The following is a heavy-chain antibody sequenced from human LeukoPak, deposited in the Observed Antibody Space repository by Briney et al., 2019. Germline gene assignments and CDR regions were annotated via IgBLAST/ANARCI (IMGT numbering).Heavy chain of an antibody. J-gene: IGHJ5*02. Sequence: ASVKVSCKVSGYTLTELSMHWVRQAPGKGLEWMGGFDPEDGETIYAQKFQGRVTITADESTSTAYMELSSLRSEDTAVYYCARMSGYCSGGSCYGNNWFDPWGQGTLVTVSS. D-gene: IGHD2-15*01. CDR2: FDPEDGET. CDR3: ARMSGYCSGGSCYGNNWFDP. CDR1: GYTLTELS. V-gene: IGHV1-24*01.